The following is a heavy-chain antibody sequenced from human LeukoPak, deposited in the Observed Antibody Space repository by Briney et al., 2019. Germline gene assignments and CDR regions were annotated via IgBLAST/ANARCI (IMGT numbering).Heavy chain of an antibody. CDR3: AIYPIHYYDSSGDY. CDR1: GFTFSSYA. Sequence: GGSLRLSCAASGFTFSSYAMSWVRQAPGKGREWVSAISGSGGSTYYTDSVKGRFTISRDNSKNTLYLQMNSLRAEDTAVYYCAIYPIHYYDSSGDYWGQGTLVTVSS. V-gene: IGHV3-23*01. D-gene: IGHD3-22*01. CDR2: ISGSGGST. J-gene: IGHJ4*02.